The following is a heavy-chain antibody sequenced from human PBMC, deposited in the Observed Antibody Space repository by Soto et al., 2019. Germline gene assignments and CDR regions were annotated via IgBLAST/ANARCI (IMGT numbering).Heavy chain of an antibody. J-gene: IGHJ4*02. D-gene: IGHD1-26*01. V-gene: IGHV3-30*18. CDR2: ISYDGSNT. Sequence: QGQLVESGEGVVQPGRSLRLSCAASGFTFSSYGMHWVRQAPGKGLEWVAIISYDGSNTYYADSVKGRFTISRDNSKNTMYLQMNSLRAEDTSVYYCAKEGGLSGTYYFSSSYYFHYWGQVTLVTVSS. CDR1: GFTFSSYG. CDR3: AKEGGLSGTYYFSSSYYFHY.